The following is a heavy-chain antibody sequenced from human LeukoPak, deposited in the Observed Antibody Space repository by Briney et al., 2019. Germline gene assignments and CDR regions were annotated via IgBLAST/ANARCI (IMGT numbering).Heavy chain of an antibody. CDR3: AKVEEWYSYGYPIDY. D-gene: IGHD5-18*01. CDR1: GFTFSSYA. J-gene: IGHJ4*02. CDR2: ISGSGGST. Sequence: GGSLRLSCAASGFTFSSYAMSWVRQAPGKGLEWVSAISGSGGSTYYADSVKGRFTISRDNSKNTLYLQMNSLRAEDTAVYYCAKVEEWYSYGYPIDYWGQGTLVTVSS. V-gene: IGHV3-23*01.